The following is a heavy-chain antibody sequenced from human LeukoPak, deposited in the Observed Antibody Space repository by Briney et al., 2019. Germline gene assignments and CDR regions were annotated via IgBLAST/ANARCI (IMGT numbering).Heavy chain of an antibody. CDR3: ARGMGIQLWCHDY. CDR2: INPNSGGT. Sequence: ASVKVSCKASGYTFTGYYVHWVRQAPGQGLEWMGWINPNSGGTNYAQKFQGRVTMTRDTSISTAYMELSRLRSDDTAVYYCARGMGIQLWCHDYWGQGTLVTVSS. CDR1: GYTFTGYY. V-gene: IGHV1-2*02. D-gene: IGHD5-18*01. J-gene: IGHJ4*02.